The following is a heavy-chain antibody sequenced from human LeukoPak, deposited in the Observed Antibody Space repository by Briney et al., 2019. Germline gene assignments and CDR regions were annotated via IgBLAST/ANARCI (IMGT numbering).Heavy chain of an antibody. J-gene: IGHJ6*03. V-gene: IGHV4-59*08. CDR3: ARHIGGGIEDMDV. CDR1: GGSIGTYY. CDR2: IYVTGT. Sequence: PETLSLTCTVSGGSIGTYYWSWVRQSPGTGLEWIGYIYVTGTRYNPYLQSRVTISVDRSRNQFLLKMTSVTAADTAVYYCARHIGGGIEDMDVWGRGTKVTVSS. D-gene: IGHD3-16*02.